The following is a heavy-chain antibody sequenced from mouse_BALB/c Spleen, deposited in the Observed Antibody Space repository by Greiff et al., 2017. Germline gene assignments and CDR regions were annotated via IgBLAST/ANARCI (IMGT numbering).Heavy chain of an antibody. Sequence: VQLVESGGGLVKPGGSLKLSCAASGFTFSSYAMSWVRQTPEKRLEWVATISSGGSYTYYPDSVKGRFTISRDNAKNTLYLQMSSLRSEDTAMYYCARQGHSSGYPFAYWGQGTLVTVSA. CDR1: GFTFSSYA. V-gene: IGHV5-9-3*01. D-gene: IGHD3-1*01. CDR3: ARQGHSSGYPFAY. J-gene: IGHJ3*01. CDR2: ISSGGSYT.